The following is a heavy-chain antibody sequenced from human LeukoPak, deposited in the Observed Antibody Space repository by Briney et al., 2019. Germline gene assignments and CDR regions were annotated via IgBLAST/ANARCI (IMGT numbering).Heavy chain of an antibody. V-gene: IGHV4-59*01. J-gene: IGHJ3*02. CDR1: GGSISSYY. CDR3: ARSDYSGSGSYTEFDAFDI. CDR2: IYYTGST. D-gene: IGHD3-10*01. Sequence: PSETLSLTCTVSGGSISSYYWSWIRQPPGKGLEWIGYIYYTGSTSYNPSLKSRVTISMDTSKNQFSLKLSSVTAADSAVYYCARSDYSGSGSYTEFDAFDIWGQGPMVTVSS.